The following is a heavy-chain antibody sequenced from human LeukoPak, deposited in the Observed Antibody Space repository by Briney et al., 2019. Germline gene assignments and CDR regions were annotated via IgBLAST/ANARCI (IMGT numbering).Heavy chain of an antibody. CDR2: IYYSGST. V-gene: IGHV4-59*08. J-gene: IGHJ6*02. CDR3: ARHAARLVGYYGMDV. D-gene: IGHD6-19*01. CDR1: GGSISSYY. Sequence: PLETLSLTCTVSGGSISSYYWSWIRQPPGKGLEWIGYIYYSGSTNYNPSLKSRVTISVDTSKNQFSLKLSSVTAADTAVYYCARHAARLVGYYGMDVWGQGTTVTVSS.